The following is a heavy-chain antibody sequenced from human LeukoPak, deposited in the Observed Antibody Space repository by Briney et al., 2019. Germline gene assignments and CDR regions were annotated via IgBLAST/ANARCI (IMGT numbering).Heavy chain of an antibody. CDR2: INSDGSWT. CDR3: VSFYETY. D-gene: IGHD2/OR15-2a*01. V-gene: IGHV3-74*01. J-gene: IGHJ4*02. Sequence: GGSLRLSCAASGNYWMRWVRQAPGKGLVWVSHINSDGSWTSYADSVKGRFTISKDNAKNTVYPQMNSLRAEDTAVYYCVSFYETYWGRGTLVTVSS. CDR1: GNYW.